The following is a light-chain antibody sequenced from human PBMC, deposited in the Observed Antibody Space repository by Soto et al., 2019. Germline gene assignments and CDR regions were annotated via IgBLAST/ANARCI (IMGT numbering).Light chain of an antibody. CDR1: SSNIGAGYD. CDR3: QSYDSSLSGSV. V-gene: IGLV1-40*01. Sequence: QSVLTQPPSVSGAPGKRVTISCTGSSSNIGAGYDVHWYQQLPGTAPKLLIYGNSNRPSGVPDRFSGSKSGTSASLAITGLQAEDEADYYCQSYDSSLSGSVFGGGTKLTVL. J-gene: IGLJ3*02. CDR2: GNS.